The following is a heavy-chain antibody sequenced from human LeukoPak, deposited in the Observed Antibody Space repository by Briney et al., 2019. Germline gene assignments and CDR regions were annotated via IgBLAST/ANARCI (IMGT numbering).Heavy chain of an antibody. D-gene: IGHD3-16*02. CDR1: GYTFTSYD. CDR3: ARGYDYVWGSYRNHDAFDI. Sequence: ASVKVSCKASGYTFTSYDINWVRQATGQGLEWMGWMNPNSGNTGYAQKFQGRVTITRNTSISTAYMELSSLRSEDTAVYYCARGYDYVWGSYRNHDAFDIWGQGTMVTVSS. CDR2: MNPNSGNT. J-gene: IGHJ3*02. V-gene: IGHV1-8*03.